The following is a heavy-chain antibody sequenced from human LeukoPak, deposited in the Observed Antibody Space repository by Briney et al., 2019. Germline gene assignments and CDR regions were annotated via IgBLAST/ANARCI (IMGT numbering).Heavy chain of an antibody. Sequence: SGPALVKPTQTLTLTCTFSGFSLSTSGMCVNWIRQPPGKALEWLARLDWDDDKYYTRSLKTRLTISKDTSKNEVVLTMTNMDPVDTATYYCARINGVGSRSFDFWGQGILVTVSS. D-gene: IGHD1-26*01. V-gene: IGHV2-70*11. CDR3: ARINGVGSRSFDF. CDR1: GFSLSTSGMC. CDR2: LDWDDDK. J-gene: IGHJ4*02.